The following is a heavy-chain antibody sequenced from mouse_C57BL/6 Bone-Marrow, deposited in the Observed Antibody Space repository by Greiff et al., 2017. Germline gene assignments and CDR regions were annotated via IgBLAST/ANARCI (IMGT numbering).Heavy chain of an antibody. CDR1: GYTFTSYG. D-gene: IGHD1-1*01. Sequence: QVQLQQPGAELARPGASVKLSCKASGYTFTSYGISWVKQRTGQGLEWIGEIYPRSGNTYYNEKFKGKATLTADKSSSTAYLELRSLTSEGSAVCFCARRTTPFFVLWGRDAALTV. V-gene: IGHV1-81*01. J-gene: IGHJ2*01. CDR2: IYPRSGNT. CDR3: ARRTTPFFVL.